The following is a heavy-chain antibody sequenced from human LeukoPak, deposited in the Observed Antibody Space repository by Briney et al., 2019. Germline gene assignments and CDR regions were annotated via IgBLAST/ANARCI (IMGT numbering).Heavy chain of an antibody. CDR1: GFTFSNYA. J-gene: IGHJ4*02. CDR3: VQDNSGSGSY. CDR2: ITNNGDTT. D-gene: IGHD3-10*01. V-gene: IGHV3-64D*06. Sequence: GGSLRLSCSASGFTFSNYAMHWVRRAPGKRLDYVSAITNNGDTTYYADSVKGRFTISRDNSKNTLYLQMSSLRREDTAVYYCVQDNSGSGSYWGQGNPGHRLL.